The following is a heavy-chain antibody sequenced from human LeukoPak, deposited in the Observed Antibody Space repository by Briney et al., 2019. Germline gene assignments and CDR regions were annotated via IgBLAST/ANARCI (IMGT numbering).Heavy chain of an antibody. V-gene: IGHV4-4*07. CDR2: IYTSGST. D-gene: IGHD3-10*01. Sequence: PSETLSFTCTVSGGSVSSYYWSWIRQPAGKGLEWIGRIYTSGSTNYNPSLKSRVTMSVDTSKNQFSLKLSSVTAADTAVYYCARDAGRVRGVIRLPATDKNYYYYYGMDVWGQGTTVTVSS. CDR3: ARDAGRVRGVIRLPATDKNYYYYYGMDV. CDR1: GGSVSSYY. J-gene: IGHJ6*02.